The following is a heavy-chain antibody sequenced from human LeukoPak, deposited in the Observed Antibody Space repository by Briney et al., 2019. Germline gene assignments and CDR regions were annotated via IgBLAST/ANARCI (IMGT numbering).Heavy chain of an antibody. D-gene: IGHD3-10*01. J-gene: IGHJ6*04. CDR3: TTVVMQLLWFGYGMDV. CDR2: IKSKTDGGTT. CDR1: GFTSSNAW. V-gene: IGHV3-15*01. Sequence: GGSLRLSCAASGFTSSNAWMSWVRQAPGKGLEWVGRIKSKTDGGTTDYAAPVKGRFTISRDDSKNTLYLQMNSLKTEDTAVYYCTTVVMQLLWFGYGMDVWGKGTTVTVSS.